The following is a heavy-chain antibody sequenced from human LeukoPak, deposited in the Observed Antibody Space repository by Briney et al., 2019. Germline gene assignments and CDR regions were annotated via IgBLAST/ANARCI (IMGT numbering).Heavy chain of an antibody. CDR2: IGDSGRST. CDR1: GFTFSNYG. V-gene: IGHV3-23*01. J-gene: IGHJ4*02. D-gene: IGHD4-17*01. Sequence: GGSLRLSCAASGFTFSNYGMNWVRQTPGKGLEWVSGIGDSGRSTYYADSVKGRFTISRDNSKNTLYLQMNSLRAEDTAVYYCAKGGSLTTVTHFDYWGQGTLVTVSS. CDR3: AKGGSLTTVTHFDY.